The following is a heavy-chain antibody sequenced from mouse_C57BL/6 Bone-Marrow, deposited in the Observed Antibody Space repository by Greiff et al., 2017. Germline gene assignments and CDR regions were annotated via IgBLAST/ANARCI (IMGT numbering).Heavy chain of an antibody. CDR3: ARDGYPMDY. J-gene: IGHJ4*01. D-gene: IGHD1-2*01. CDR2: ISDGGSYT. Sequence: EVMLVESGGGLVKPGGSLKLSCAASGFTFSSYSMSWVRQTPEKRLEWVATISDGGSYTYSPDNVKGRFTISRDNAKINLYLQMSHLKSEDTAMYYCARDGYPMDYWGQGTSVTVSS. CDR1: GFTFSSYS. V-gene: IGHV5-4*01.